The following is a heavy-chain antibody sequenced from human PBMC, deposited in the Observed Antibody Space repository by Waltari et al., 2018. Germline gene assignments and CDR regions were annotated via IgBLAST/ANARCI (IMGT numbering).Heavy chain of an antibody. CDR1: GFTFSSYA. J-gene: IGHJ4*02. Sequence: QVQLVESGGGVVQPGRSLRLSCAASGFTFSSYAMPWVRQAPGKGLEWVAVISYDGSNKYYADSVKGRFTISRDNSKNTLYLQMNSLRAEDTAVYYCARGGLRYFDWLLPVDYWGQGTLVTVSS. CDR3: ARGGLRYFDWLLPVDY. D-gene: IGHD3-9*01. CDR2: ISYDGSNK. V-gene: IGHV3-30-3*01.